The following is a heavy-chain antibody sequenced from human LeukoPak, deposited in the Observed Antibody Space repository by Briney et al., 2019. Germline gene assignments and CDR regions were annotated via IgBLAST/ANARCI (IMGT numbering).Heavy chain of an antibody. Sequence: GASVKVSCKASGYTFTGYYMHWVRQAPGQGLEWMGWINPNSGGTNYAQKFQGRVTMTRDMSTSTVYMELSSLRSEDTAVYYCARESPRMIVVVTGAFDIWGQGTMVTVSS. CDR3: ARESPRMIVVVTGAFDI. CDR2: INPNSGGT. V-gene: IGHV1-2*02. CDR1: GYTFTGYY. D-gene: IGHD3-22*01. J-gene: IGHJ3*02.